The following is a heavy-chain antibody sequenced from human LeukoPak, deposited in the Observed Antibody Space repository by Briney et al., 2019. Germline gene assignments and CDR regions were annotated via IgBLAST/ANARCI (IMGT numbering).Heavy chain of an antibody. CDR1: RFTFSSYP. CDR2: ISGSGGST. CDR3: ARVRYCSSTSCYSGYFDH. J-gene: IGHJ4*02. Sequence: GGSLRLSCAASRFTFSSYPMSWVRQAPGKGLDGVSAISGSGGSTSYADSVKGRFTISRDNSKNTLYLQMNSLRAEDTAVYSCARVRYCSSTSCYSGYFDHWGQGTLVTVS. D-gene: IGHD2-2*02. V-gene: IGHV3-23*01.